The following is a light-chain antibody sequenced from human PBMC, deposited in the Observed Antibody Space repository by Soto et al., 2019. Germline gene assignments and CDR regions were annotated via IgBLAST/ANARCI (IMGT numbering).Light chain of an antibody. CDR1: KLGDKY. J-gene: IGLJ2*01. V-gene: IGLV3-1*01. CDR2: QDS. Sequence: SYELTQPPSVSVSPGQTASITCSGDKLGDKYACWYQQKPGQSPVLVIYQDSKRPSGIPERFSGSNSGNTPTLTISGTQAMDEADYYCQAWDSSVVFGGGTKLTVL. CDR3: QAWDSSVV.